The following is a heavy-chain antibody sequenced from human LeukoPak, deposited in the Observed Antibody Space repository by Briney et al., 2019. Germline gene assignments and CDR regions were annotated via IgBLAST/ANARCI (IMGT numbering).Heavy chain of an antibody. D-gene: IGHD3/OR15-3a*01. V-gene: IGHV4-30-4*08. CDR1: GGSISSGDYY. CDR2: IYYSGST. J-gene: IGHJ4*02. Sequence: SQTLSLTCTVSGGSISSGDYYWSWIRQPPGKGLEWIGYIYYSGSTYYNPSLKSRVTISVDTSKNQFSLKLSSVTAADTAVYYCARSPDWLPRSGFDYWGQGTLVTVSS. CDR3: ARSPDWLPRSGFDY.